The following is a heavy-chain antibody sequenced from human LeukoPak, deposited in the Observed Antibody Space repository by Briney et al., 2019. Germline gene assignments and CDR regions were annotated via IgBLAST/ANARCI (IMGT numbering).Heavy chain of an antibody. CDR1: GXLFTSYW. CDR3: ARQDGSGTYDAFDI. CDR2: IYPGDLDT. J-gene: IGHJ3*02. Sequence: GESLKISCKDTGXLFTSYWIAWVRQKPGKGLEWMGIIYPGDLDTRYNPSFQGQVTISADTSINTAYLQWDSLKASDTAMYYCARQDGSGTYDAFDIWGQGIMVTVPS. V-gene: IGHV5-51*01. D-gene: IGHD3-10*01.